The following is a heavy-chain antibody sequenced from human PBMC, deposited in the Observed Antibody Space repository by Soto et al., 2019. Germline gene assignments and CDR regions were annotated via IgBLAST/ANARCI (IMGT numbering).Heavy chain of an antibody. CDR1: GFTFSTYA. V-gene: IGHV3-23*01. Sequence: EVQLLESGGGLVQPGGSLRLSCTASGFTFSTYAMTWVRQAPGKGLEWVSAISGGGGPTYYAGSVKGRFTISRDNSKNTLYLQMNSLRADDTAVYYCAKVSRFLDSGLIWGQGTLVTVSS. CDR3: AKVSRFLDSGLI. J-gene: IGHJ3*02. CDR2: ISGGGGPT. D-gene: IGHD3-10*01.